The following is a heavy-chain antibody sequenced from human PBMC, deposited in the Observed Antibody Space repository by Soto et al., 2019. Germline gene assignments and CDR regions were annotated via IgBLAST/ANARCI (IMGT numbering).Heavy chain of an antibody. Sequence: ASVKVSCKASGGTFSSYAISWVRQAPGQGLEWMGGIIPIFGTANYAQKFQGRVTITADESTSTAYMELSSLRSEDTAVYYCARSRGYSYGSEFDYWGQGTLVTVSS. CDR2: IIPIFGTA. J-gene: IGHJ4*02. CDR3: ARSRGYSYGSEFDY. D-gene: IGHD5-18*01. CDR1: GGTFSSYA. V-gene: IGHV1-69*13.